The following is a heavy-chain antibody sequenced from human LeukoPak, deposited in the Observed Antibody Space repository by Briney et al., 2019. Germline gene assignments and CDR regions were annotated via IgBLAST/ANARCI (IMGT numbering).Heavy chain of an antibody. CDR1: GDSVSNKNAA. CDR2: TYYRSKWYT. D-gene: IGHD3-16*01. Sequence: SXTLSLTCAISGDSVSNKNAAWNWVRQSPSRGLEWLGRTYYRSKWYTDDAVSVSSRITMNPDASKNQFSLQLNSVTPEDTAVYYCASSSLRGSDAFDIWGQGTMVTVSS. V-gene: IGHV6-1*01. CDR3: ASSSLRGSDAFDI. J-gene: IGHJ3*02.